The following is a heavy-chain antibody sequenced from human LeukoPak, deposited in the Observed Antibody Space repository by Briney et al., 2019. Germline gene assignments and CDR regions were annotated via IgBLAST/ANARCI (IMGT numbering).Heavy chain of an antibody. V-gene: IGHV3-48*03. D-gene: IGHD3-16*01. J-gene: IGHJ4*02. CDR2: ISSSGSTI. CDR1: GFTFSSYE. Sequence: GGSLRLSCAASGFTFSSYEMNWVRQAPGKGLEWVSYISSSGSTIYYADSVKGRFTISRDNAKNSLYLQMNSLRAEDTAVYYCARDYYDYVWGSYTRLDYWGQGTLVTVSS. CDR3: ARDYYDYVWGSYTRLDY.